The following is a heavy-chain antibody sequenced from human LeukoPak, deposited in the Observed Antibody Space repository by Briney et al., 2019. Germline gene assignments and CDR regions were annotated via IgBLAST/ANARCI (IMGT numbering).Heavy chain of an antibody. Sequence: GRSLRLSCAASGFTFSSYGMHWVRQAPGKGLEWVAVISYDGSNKYYADSVKGRFTISRDNSKNTLYLQMNSLRAEDTAVYFCARYRRSPNFDYWGQGTLVTVSS. CDR2: ISYDGSNK. J-gene: IGHJ4*02. CDR1: GFTFSSYG. V-gene: IGHV3-30*03. CDR3: ARYRRSPNFDY. D-gene: IGHD6-13*01.